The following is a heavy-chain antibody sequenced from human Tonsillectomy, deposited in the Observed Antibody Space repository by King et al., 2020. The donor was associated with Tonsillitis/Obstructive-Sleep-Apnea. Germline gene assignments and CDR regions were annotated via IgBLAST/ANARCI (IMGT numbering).Heavy chain of an antibody. Sequence: VQLVQSGAEVKKPGASVRVACKTSGYTFTDYYMHWVRQAPGQGLEWMGWINPNSGGTNSAQKFHGRVTMTRDTSISTAYMELTRLTSDDTAVYFCARDLNDYGNHLASSYYYCGMDVWGQGTTVTVSS. CDR3: ARDLNDYGNHLASSYYYCGMDV. CDR1: GYTFTDYY. J-gene: IGHJ6*02. V-gene: IGHV1-2*02. D-gene: IGHD4-11*01. CDR2: INPNSGGT.